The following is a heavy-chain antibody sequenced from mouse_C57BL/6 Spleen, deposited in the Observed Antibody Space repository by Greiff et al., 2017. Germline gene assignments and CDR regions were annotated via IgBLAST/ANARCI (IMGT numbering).Heavy chain of an antibody. CDR1: GFTFSDYG. CDR2: ISSGSSTI. J-gene: IGHJ1*03. V-gene: IGHV5-17*01. CDR3: ARPGIGWYFDV. D-gene: IGHD4-1*01. Sequence: EVKLLESGGGLVKPGGSLKLSCAASGFTFSDYGMHWVRQAPEQGLEWVAYISSGSSTIYYADTVKGRVTISRDNAKNTQFLQMTSLRSEDTAMYYCARPGIGWYFDVWGTGTTVTVSS.